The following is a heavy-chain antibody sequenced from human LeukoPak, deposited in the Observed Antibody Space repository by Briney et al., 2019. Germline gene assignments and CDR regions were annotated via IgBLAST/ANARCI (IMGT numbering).Heavy chain of an antibody. CDR1: GFTFSSYG. J-gene: IGHJ4*02. V-gene: IGHV3-30*02. D-gene: IGHD3-10*01. Sequence: GGSLRLSRAASGFTFSSYGMHWVRQAPGKGLEWVAFIRYDGSNKYYADSVKGRFTISRDDSKNTLYLQMNSLRAEDTAVYYCASITMVRGVIWGQGTLVTVSS. CDR2: IRYDGSNK. CDR3: ASITMVRGVI.